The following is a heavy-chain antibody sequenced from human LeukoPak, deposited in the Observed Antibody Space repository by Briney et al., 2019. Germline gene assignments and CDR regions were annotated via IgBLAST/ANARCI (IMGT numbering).Heavy chain of an antibody. D-gene: IGHD6-13*01. J-gene: IGHJ4*02. CDR1: GFTFSSFW. V-gene: IGHV3-7*03. Sequence: GGSLRLSCAASGFTFSSFWMTWVRQAPGKGLEWVANIRQDGNEKFYVDSVKGRFTISRDNAKNSVYLQMSSLRAEDTAVYYCARALDSSSWYGDYWGQGTLVTVSS. CDR2: IRQDGNEK. CDR3: ARALDSSSWYGDY.